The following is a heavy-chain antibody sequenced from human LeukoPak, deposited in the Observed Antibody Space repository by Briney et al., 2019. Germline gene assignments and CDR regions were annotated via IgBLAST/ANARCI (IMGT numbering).Heavy chain of an antibody. D-gene: IGHD3-22*01. CDR3: ARVVQSTDSSGFYLPEYFQH. V-gene: IGHV4-39*01. Sequence: SETLSLTCTVSGGSISSSSYYWGWIRQPPGKGLEWTGSIYYSGSTYYNPSLKSRVTISVDTSKNQFSLKLSSVTAADTAVYYCARVVQSTDSSGFYLPEYFQHWGQGTLVTVSS. CDR1: GGSISSSSYY. J-gene: IGHJ1*01. CDR2: IYYSGST.